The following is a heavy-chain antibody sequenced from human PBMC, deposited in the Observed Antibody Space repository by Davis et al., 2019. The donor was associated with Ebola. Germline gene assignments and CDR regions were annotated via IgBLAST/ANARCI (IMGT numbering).Heavy chain of an antibody. Sequence: MPSETLSLTCAVYGGSFSGYYWSWIRQPPGKGLEWIGEIYHSGSTNYNPSLKSRVTISVDKSKNQFSLKLSSVTAADTAVYYCARRANGEWGQGTLVTVSS. CDR2: IYHSGST. J-gene: IGHJ4*02. CDR1: GGSFSGYY. D-gene: IGHD4-17*01. V-gene: IGHV4-34*01. CDR3: ARRANGE.